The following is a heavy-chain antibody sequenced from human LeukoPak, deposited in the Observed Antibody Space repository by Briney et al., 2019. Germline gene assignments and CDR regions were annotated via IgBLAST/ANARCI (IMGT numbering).Heavy chain of an antibody. Sequence: GGSLRLSCAASGFTFSSYSMNWVRQAPGKGLEWVSSISSSGSYIYYADSVKGRFTISRDNAKNSLYLQMNSLRAEDTAVYYCARDVSWFGDPLWGQGTLVTVSS. CDR3: ARDVSWFGDPL. D-gene: IGHD3-10*01. CDR2: ISSSGSYI. V-gene: IGHV3-21*01. CDR1: GFTFSSYS. J-gene: IGHJ4*02.